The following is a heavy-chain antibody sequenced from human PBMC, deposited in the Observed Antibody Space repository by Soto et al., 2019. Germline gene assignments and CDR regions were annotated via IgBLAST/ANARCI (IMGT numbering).Heavy chain of an antibody. CDR1: GYTFTRYG. J-gene: IGHJ5*02. D-gene: IGHD2-2*01. V-gene: IGHV1-18*01. CDR3: ERVGCSSTSCLNWFDP. Sequence: ASVKVSCKAAGYTFTRYGISWVRQAPGQGLEWMGWISAYNGNTKYAQKLQGRVTMTTDTSTSTAYMELRSLRSDDTAVYYCERVGCSSTSCLNWFDPWGQGTLVTVSS. CDR2: ISAYNGNT.